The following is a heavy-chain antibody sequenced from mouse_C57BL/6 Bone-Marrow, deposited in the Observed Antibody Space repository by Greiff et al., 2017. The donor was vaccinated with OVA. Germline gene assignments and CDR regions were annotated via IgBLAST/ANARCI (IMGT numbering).Heavy chain of an antibody. CDR1: GIDFSRYW. J-gene: IGHJ4*01. Sequence: EVKLLESGGGLVQPGGSLKLSCAASGIDFSRYWMSWVRRAPGKGLEWIGEINPDSSTINYAPSLKDKFIISRDNAKNTLYLQMSKVRSEDTALYYCARLYLIYYYAMDYWGQGTSVTVSS. CDR3: ARLYLIYYYAMDY. CDR2: INPDSSTI. D-gene: IGHD5-5*01. V-gene: IGHV4-1*01.